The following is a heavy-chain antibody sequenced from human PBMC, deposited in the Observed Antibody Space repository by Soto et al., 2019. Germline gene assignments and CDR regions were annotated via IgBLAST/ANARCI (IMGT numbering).Heavy chain of an antibody. Sequence: QVQLVESGGGVVQPGRSLRLSCAASGFSFSTYGMHWVRQAPGKGLEWVAFLWYDGSNEHYADSVKGRFTISRENSKNTVSLEMSSLRADDTAVYYCARDRGYCSSASCLSRNFFDYWGQGTLVTVSS. CDR3: ARDRGYCSSASCLSRNFFDY. D-gene: IGHD2-2*01. CDR2: LWYDGSNE. J-gene: IGHJ4*02. CDR1: GFSFSTYG. V-gene: IGHV3-33*01.